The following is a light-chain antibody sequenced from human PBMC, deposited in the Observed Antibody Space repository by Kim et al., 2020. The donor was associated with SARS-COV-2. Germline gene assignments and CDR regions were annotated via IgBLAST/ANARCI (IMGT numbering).Light chain of an antibody. CDR2: GVS. CDR1: QSVSSSY. Sequence: EIVLTQSPGTLSLSPGERATLSCRASQSVSSSYLAWYQQKPGQAPRLLIYGVSSRATGIPDRFSGSGSGTDFTLTISRLEPEDFAVYYCQQYVGSWTFGQGTKVDIK. CDR3: QQYVGSWT. V-gene: IGKV3-20*01. J-gene: IGKJ1*01.